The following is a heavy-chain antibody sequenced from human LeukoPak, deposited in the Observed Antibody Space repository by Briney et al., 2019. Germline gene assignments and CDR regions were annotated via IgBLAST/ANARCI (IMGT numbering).Heavy chain of an antibody. V-gene: IGHV4-34*01. J-gene: IGHJ3*02. CDR1: GGSFSGYY. CDR3: ARGRRITMVRGVRLGAFDI. Sequence: SETLSLTCAVYGGSFSGYYWSWIRQPPGKGLEWIGEINHSGSTNYNPSLKSRVTISVDTSKNQFSLKLCSVTAADTAVYYCARGRRITMVRGVRLGAFDIWGQGTMVTVSS. D-gene: IGHD3-10*01. CDR2: INHSGST.